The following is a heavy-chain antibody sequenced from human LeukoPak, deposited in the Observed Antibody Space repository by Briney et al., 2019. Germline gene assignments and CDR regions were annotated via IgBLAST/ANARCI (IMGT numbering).Heavy chain of an antibody. CDR2: IIPMFRTA. Sequence: SVKVSCKASGGTFSSYAISWGRQAPEQGLEWWGGIIPMFRTANYGQKFQGRVTITADDSTSTGYMELSSLRSEDTAVYYCARSFGVVIWPFDYFDYWGQGTLVTVSS. J-gene: IGHJ4*02. CDR1: GGTFSSYA. CDR3: ARSFGVVIWPFDYFDY. D-gene: IGHD3-3*01. V-gene: IGHV1-69*13.